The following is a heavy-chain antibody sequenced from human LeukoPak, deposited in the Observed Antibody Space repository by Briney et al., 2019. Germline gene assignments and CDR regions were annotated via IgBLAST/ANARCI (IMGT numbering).Heavy chain of an antibody. J-gene: IGHJ4*02. CDR1: GFTFSSYS. V-gene: IGHV3-48*01. D-gene: IGHD6-19*01. CDR2: ISSSSSTI. Sequence: GGSLRLSCAASGFTFSSYSMNWVRQAPGKGLEWVSYISSSSSTIYYAASVKGRFTISRDNAKNSLYMQMNSLRAEDTAVYYCARDQDYHPGYSSGWYYWGQGTLVTVSS. CDR3: ARDQDYHPGYSSGWYY.